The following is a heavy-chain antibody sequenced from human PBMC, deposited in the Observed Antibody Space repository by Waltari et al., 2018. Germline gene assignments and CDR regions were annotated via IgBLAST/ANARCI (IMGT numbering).Heavy chain of an antibody. J-gene: IGHJ4*02. D-gene: IGHD4-17*01. Sequence: QVQLQESGPGLVKPSETLSLPCTVSGGSISSYYWSWIRQPPGKGLEWIGYIYTSGSTNYNPSLKSRVTISVDTSKNQFSLKLSSVTAADTAVYYCARVGTYGDYIDYWGQGTLVTVSS. CDR1: GGSISSYY. CDR3: ARVGTYGDYIDY. CDR2: IYTSGST. V-gene: IGHV4-4*09.